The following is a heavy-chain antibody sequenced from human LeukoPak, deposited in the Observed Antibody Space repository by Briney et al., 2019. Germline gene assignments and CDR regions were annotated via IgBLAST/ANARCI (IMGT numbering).Heavy chain of an antibody. Sequence: SVKVSCKASGGTFSSYAISWVRQAPGQGLEWMGRIIPILGIANYAQKFQGRVTITADKSTSTAYMERSSLRSEDTAVYYCARERLVAARYYYYGMDVWGQGTTVTVSS. CDR3: ARERLVAARYYYYGMDV. CDR1: GGTFSSYA. J-gene: IGHJ6*02. CDR2: IIPILGIA. D-gene: IGHD2-15*01. V-gene: IGHV1-69*04.